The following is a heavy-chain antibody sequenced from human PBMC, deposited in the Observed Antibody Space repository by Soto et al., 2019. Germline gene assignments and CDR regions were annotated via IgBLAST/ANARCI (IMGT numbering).Heavy chain of an antibody. D-gene: IGHD6-13*01. CDR1: GYSFTSYW. J-gene: IGHJ1*01. Sequence: GESLKISCKGSGYSFTSYWIGWVRQMPGKGLGWMGIIYPGDSDTSYSPAFQGQVTISDDKSISTAYLQWSSRKASDTAMYYCARLPLYSSSWYAEYFQHWGQGTLVTVSS. CDR3: ARLPLYSSSWYAEYFQH. CDR2: IYPGDSDT. V-gene: IGHV5-51*01.